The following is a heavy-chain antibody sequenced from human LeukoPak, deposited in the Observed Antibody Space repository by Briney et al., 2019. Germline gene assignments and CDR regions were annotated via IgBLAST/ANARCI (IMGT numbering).Heavy chain of an antibody. J-gene: IGHJ6*03. CDR3: ARAGSSWYVYYYYYYYMDV. D-gene: IGHD6-13*01. V-gene: IGHV1-8*03. Sequence: GASVKVSCKASGYTFTSYDINWVRQATGQGLEWMGWMNPNSGNTGYAQKFQGRVTITRNTSISTAYMELSSLRSEDTAVYYCARAGSSWYVYYYYYYYMDVWGKGTTVTISS. CDR2: MNPNSGNT. CDR1: GYTFTSYD.